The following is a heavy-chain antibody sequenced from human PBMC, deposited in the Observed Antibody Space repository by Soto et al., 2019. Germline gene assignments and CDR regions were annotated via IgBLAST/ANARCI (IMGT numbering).Heavy chain of an antibody. CDR3: ARVGGYDQGYFDY. Sequence: SEIQSLTCTVSGGSISSHYWSWIRQPPGKGLEWIGYIYYSGSTNYNPSLKSRVTISVDTSKNQFSLKLSSVTAADTAVYYCARVGGYDQGYFDYWGQGTLVTVSS. CDR1: GGSISSHY. D-gene: IGHD5-12*01. CDR2: IYYSGST. J-gene: IGHJ4*02. V-gene: IGHV4-59*11.